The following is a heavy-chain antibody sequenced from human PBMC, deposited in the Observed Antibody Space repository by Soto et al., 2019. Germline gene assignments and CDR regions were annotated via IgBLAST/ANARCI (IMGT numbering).Heavy chain of an antibody. CDR1: GGSISSSSYY. Sequence: SETLSLTCTVSGGSISSSSYYWGWIRQPPGKGLEWIGSIYYSGSASYYPSLKSRVTISVDTSKNQFSLKLSSVTAADTAVYYCARLKDSYWFDPWGQATLVTVSS. J-gene: IGHJ5*02. CDR2: IYYSGSA. V-gene: IGHV4-39*01. D-gene: IGHD5-18*01. CDR3: ARLKDSYWFDP.